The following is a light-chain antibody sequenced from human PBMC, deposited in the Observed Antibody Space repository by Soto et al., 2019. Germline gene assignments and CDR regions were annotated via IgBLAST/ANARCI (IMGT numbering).Light chain of an antibody. Sequence: QSALTQPPSVSGSPGQSISISCTGTSSDIGGYNYVSWYQQHPGKAPKLMIFEVSNRPSGVSNRFSGSKSGNTASLTISGLQAEDEADYYCSSYTSSNILYVVFGGGTKVTVL. CDR3: SSYTSSNILYVV. CDR1: SSDIGGYNY. CDR2: EVS. V-gene: IGLV2-14*01. J-gene: IGLJ2*01.